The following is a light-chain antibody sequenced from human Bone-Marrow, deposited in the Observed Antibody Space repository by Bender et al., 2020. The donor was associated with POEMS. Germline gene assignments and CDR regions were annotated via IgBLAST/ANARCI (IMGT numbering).Light chain of an antibody. Sequence: SYELTQPPSVSVPPGQTARITCSGNTFPKEYAYWYQQRPGQAPILIIYKDTERPSGVPERFSGSTSGTTVTLTILGVRAEDEAVYYCQSADSSASYRLFGGGTKLTVL. CDR1: TFPKEY. J-gene: IGLJ2*01. CDR3: QSADSSASYRL. CDR2: KDT. V-gene: IGLV3-25*03.